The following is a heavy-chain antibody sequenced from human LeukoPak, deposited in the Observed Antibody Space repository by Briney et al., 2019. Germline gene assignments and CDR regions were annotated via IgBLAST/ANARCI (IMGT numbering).Heavy chain of an antibody. D-gene: IGHD3-10*01. J-gene: IGHJ4*02. Sequence: SETLSLTCAVSGSSFSSSNWWSWVRQPPGKGLEWIGEIYDSGTTNYNPSLKSRATILVDNSKNQFSLKLSSVTAADTAVYYCARVGSYNLDYWGQGTLATVSS. V-gene: IGHV4-4*02. CDR3: ARVGSYNLDY. CDR2: IYDSGTT. CDR1: GSSFSSSNW.